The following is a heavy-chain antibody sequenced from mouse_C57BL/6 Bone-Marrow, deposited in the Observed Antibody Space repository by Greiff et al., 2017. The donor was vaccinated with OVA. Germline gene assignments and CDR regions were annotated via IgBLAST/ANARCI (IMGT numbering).Heavy chain of an antibody. CDR1: GYTFTSYW. Sequence: QVQLQQSGAELVRPGSSVKLSCKASGYTFTSYWMHWVKQRPIQGLEWIGNIDPSDSETHYNQKFKDKATLTVDKSSSTAYMQLSSLTSEDSAVYYCARWGVMVKGYYFDYWGQGTTLTVSS. CDR3: ARWGVMVKGYYFDY. D-gene: IGHD2-2*01. J-gene: IGHJ2*01. CDR2: IDPSDSET. V-gene: IGHV1-52*01.